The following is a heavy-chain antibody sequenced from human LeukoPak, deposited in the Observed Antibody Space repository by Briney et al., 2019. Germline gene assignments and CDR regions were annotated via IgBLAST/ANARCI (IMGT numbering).Heavy chain of an antibody. Sequence: GGSLRLSCAASGFTFSNYAMSWVRRAPGKELEWVSIISDSGRNTYYADSVKGRFTISRDNSKNTLYLQMNSLKAEDTAVYYCAREGKLTGYSGGLGFNYWGQGTLVTVSS. CDR3: AREGKLTGYSGGLGFNY. J-gene: IGHJ4*02. CDR1: GFTFSNYA. CDR2: ISDSGRNT. V-gene: IGHV3-23*01. D-gene: IGHD6-19*01.